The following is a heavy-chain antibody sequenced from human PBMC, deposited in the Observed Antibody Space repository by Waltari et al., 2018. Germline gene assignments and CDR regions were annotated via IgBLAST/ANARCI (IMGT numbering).Heavy chain of an antibody. V-gene: IGHV4-59*01. D-gene: IGHD3-10*01. CDR1: GDSIAGYF. CDR3: ARGRGGSGSQPLSWFDP. Sequence: QVQLRESGPRLVKPSETLSLTCRVLGDSIAGYFWAWIRQPPGKGLQFIGYIYDVGTTRYNPSLASRVAMSVDTSKNHFSLRLTSMTAADTAFYYCARGRGGSGSQPLSWFDPWGPGTLVTVSS. CDR2: IYDVGTT. J-gene: IGHJ5*02.